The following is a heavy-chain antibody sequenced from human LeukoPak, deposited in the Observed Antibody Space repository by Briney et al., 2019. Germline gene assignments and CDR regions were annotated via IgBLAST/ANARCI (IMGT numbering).Heavy chain of an antibody. CDR2: ISSSGTPT. CDR3: ARDLASGYRYDY. D-gene: IGHD5-12*01. CDR1: GFTISSYE. V-gene: IGHV3-48*03. J-gene: IGHJ4*02. Sequence: GGPLSLSCAASGFTISSYEMNWVRQAPGKRLEWVSYISSSGTPTYYAYSESGRFTISRDDAKNSQYLQMNSLRADDTALYSCARDLASGYRYDYWGQGTLVTVSS.